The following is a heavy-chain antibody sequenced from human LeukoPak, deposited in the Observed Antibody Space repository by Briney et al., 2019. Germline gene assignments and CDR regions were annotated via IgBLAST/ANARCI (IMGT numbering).Heavy chain of an antibody. D-gene: IGHD4-17*01. CDR2: IIPIFGTA. CDR3: ARAGESDYGDYVRFPDVY. CDR1: GGTFSSYA. V-gene: IGHV1-69*13. J-gene: IGHJ4*02. Sequence: GASVKVSCKASGGTFSSYAISWVRQAPGQGLEWMGGIIPIFGTANYAQKFQGRVTITADESTSTAYMELSSLRSEDTAVYYCARAGESDYGDYVRFPDVYWGQGTLVTVSS.